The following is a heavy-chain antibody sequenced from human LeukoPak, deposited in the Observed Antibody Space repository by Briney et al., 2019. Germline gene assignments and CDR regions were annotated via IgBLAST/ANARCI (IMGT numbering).Heavy chain of an antibody. V-gene: IGHV3-33*08. J-gene: IGHJ4*02. CDR1: GFTFSSYA. CDR2: IWYDGSNK. D-gene: IGHD4-17*01. CDR3: ARVGDYGDYDY. Sequence: GGSLRLSCAASGFTFSSYAMSWVRQAPGKGLEWVAVIWYDGSNKYYADSVKGRFTISRDNSKNTLYLQMNSLRAEDTAVYYCARVGDYGDYDYWGQGTLVTVSS.